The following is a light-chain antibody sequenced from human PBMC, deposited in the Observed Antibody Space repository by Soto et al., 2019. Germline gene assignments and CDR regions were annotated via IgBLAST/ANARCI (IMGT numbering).Light chain of an antibody. J-gene: IGLJ2*01. CDR2: STN. CDR3: AAWDDSLNGPV. CDR1: SSNIGSNA. Sequence: QSVLTQPPSASGTPGQRVTISCSGSSSNIGSNAVNWYQQLPGTAPKLLIYSTNQRPSGVPDRFSGSKSGTSASLAISGLQSDDEADYYCAAWDDSLNGPVFGGGTKFTVL. V-gene: IGLV1-44*01.